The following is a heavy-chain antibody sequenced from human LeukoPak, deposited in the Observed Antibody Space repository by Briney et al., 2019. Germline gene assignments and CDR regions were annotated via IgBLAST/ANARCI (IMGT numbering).Heavy chain of an antibody. V-gene: IGHV4-61*02. J-gene: IGHJ4*02. Sequence: SQTLSLTCTVSGGSISSGSYYWSWIRQPAGKGLEWIGRIYTSGSTNYNPSLKSRVTISVGTSKNQFSLKLSSVTAADTAVYYCARGPPEDGSGSYYDYWGQGTLVTVSS. CDR3: ARGPPEDGSGSYYDY. D-gene: IGHD3-10*01. CDR2: IYTSGST. CDR1: GGSISSGSYY.